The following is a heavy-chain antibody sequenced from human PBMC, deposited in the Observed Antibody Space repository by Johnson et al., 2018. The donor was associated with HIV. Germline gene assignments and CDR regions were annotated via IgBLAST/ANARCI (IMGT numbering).Heavy chain of an antibody. D-gene: IGHD5-24*01. J-gene: IGHJ3*02. V-gene: IGHV3-30*02. CDR1: GFTFSGHG. CDR2: IRYDGSNK. CDR3: AKDRRDGYNYGGGAFDI. Sequence: QVQLVESGGGMVQPGGSLRLSCAASGFTFSGHGIHWVRQAPGKGLEWVAFIRYDGSNKYHADSVKGRFTISRDNSKNTRCLQMNSLRAEDTAVYYCAKDRRDGYNYGGGAFDIWGQGTMVTVSS.